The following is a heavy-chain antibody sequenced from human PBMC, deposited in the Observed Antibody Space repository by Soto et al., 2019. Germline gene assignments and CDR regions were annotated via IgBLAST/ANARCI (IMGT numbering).Heavy chain of an antibody. D-gene: IGHD4-17*01. J-gene: IGHJ4*02. V-gene: IGHV4-30-4*01. CDR3: ATMGTPVTGLYYFDY. CDR2: ISYSGTT. CDR1: GGSISSGNYY. Sequence: SETLSLTCTVSGGSISSGNYYWSWIRQPPGKGLEWIGFISYSGTTHYSASLRSRVSISVDTSKNQFSLDLSSVTAADTAVYYCATMGTPVTGLYYFDYWGQGTTVTVSS.